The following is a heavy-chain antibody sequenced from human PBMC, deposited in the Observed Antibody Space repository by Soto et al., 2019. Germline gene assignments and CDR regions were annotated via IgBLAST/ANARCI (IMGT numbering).Heavy chain of an antibody. CDR3: AREKRGHIVVVPGGMDV. CDR1: GGTFSSYA. D-gene: IGHD2-2*01. Sequence: QVQLVQSGAEVKKPGSSVKVSCKASGGTFSSYAISWVRQAPGQGLEWMGGIIPIFGTANYAQKFQGRVTITADESTSTAYMELSSLRSEDTAVYYCAREKRGHIVVVPGGMDVWGQGTTVTVSS. V-gene: IGHV1-69*01. J-gene: IGHJ6*02. CDR2: IIPIFGTA.